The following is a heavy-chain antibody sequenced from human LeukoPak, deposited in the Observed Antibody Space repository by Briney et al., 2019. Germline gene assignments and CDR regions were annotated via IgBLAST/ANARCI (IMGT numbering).Heavy chain of an antibody. V-gene: IGHV3-23*01. D-gene: IGHD3-22*01. CDR3: AKRGYDSSGYYGYFDY. J-gene: IGHJ4*02. CDR2: ISGGGGST. Sequence: GGSLRLSCAASGLTISTYAMSWVRQAPGKGLEWVSVISGGGGSTYYADSVKGRFTISRDNSKNMLYLQTNSLRAEDTAAYYCAKRGYDSSGYYGYFDYWGQGTLVTVSS. CDR1: GLTISTYA.